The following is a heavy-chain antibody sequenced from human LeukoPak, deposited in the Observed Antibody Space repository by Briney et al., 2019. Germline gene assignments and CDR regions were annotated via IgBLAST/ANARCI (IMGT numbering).Heavy chain of an antibody. CDR3: AREPDYYYYGMDV. D-gene: IGHD1-14*01. CDR1: GGSISSGSYY. CDR2: IYTSGST. V-gene: IGHV4-61*02. J-gene: IGHJ6*02. Sequence: PSQTLSLTWTVSGGSISSGSYYWSWIRQHAGKGLEWIGRIYTSGSTNYNPSRKSRVTISVDTSKNQFSLTLSSVTAADTAVYYCAREPDYYYYGMDVWGQGTTVTVSS.